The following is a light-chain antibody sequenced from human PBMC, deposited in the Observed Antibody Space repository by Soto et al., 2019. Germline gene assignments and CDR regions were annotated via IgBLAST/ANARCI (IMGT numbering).Light chain of an antibody. CDR2: FAS. J-gene: IGKJ1*01. Sequence: DIQMTQSPSSLSASVGDRVTITCRASQGIRNYVAWYQHKPGEVPKLLIYFASTLQSGVPSRFSGSGSGTDFTLTISSLQPEDVATYYCQKYNSAPQTFGQGTKVDIK. CDR3: QKYNSAPQT. V-gene: IGKV1-27*01. CDR1: QGIRNY.